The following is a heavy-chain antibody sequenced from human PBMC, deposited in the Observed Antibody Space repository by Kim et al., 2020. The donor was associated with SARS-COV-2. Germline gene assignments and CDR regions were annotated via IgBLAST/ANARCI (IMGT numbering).Heavy chain of an antibody. J-gene: IGHJ6*02. CDR3: ARDIISSYSSSSGEDV. Sequence: SVKGRFTISRDNAKNSLYLQMNSLRAEDTAVYYCARDIISSYSSSSGEDVWGQGTTVTVSS. V-gene: IGHV3-11*05. D-gene: IGHD6-6*01.